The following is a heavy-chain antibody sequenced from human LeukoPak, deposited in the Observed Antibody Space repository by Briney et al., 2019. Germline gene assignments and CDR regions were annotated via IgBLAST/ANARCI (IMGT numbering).Heavy chain of an antibody. J-gene: IGHJ4*02. CDR1: GYTFTSYN. CDR3: VPYYGFSGYKD. V-gene: IGHV1-8*01. Sequence: ASVKVSCKASGYTFTSYNINWVRQATGQGLEWMGWMNPNSGNTAYAQKFQGRVTMTRNTSTSTAYMELSGLRFEDSAVYYCVPYYGFSGYKDWGQGTLVTVSS. D-gene: IGHD3-22*01. CDR2: MNPNSGNT.